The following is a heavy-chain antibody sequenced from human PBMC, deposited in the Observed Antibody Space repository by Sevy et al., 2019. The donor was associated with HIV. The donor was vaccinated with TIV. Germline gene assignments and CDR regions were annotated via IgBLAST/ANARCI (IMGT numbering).Heavy chain of an antibody. CDR2: IAQDGNEQ. V-gene: IGHV3-7*01. CDR3: ARDQGRGLYY. CDR1: EFIFSNYW. D-gene: IGHD3-10*01. J-gene: IGHJ4*02. Sequence: GGSLTLSCATSEFIFSNYWMTWVRQAPGKGLEWVANIAQDGNEQFYVDSVKGRFTISRDNAKNSLYLQMSSLRVEDTAVYYCARDQGRGLYYWGQGALVTVSS.